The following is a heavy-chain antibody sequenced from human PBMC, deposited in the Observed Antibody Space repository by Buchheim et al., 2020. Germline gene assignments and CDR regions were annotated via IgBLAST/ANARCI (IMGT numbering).Heavy chain of an antibody. V-gene: IGHV3-21*01. CDR3: ARDEAPWSNNPNWFDP. Sequence: EVQLVESGGGLVKPGGSLRLSCAASGFIFSSYSMNWVRQAPGKGLEWVSFISGSSTYKYYADSVRGRFTISRDNGKNSLYLQMNSLRAEDTAVYYCARDEAPWSNNPNWFDPWGQGTL. CDR2: ISGSSTYK. J-gene: IGHJ5*02. CDR1: GFIFSSYS. D-gene: IGHD1/OR15-1a*01.